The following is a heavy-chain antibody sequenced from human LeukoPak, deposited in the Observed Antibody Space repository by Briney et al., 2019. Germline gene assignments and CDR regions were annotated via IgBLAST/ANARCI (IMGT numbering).Heavy chain of an antibody. CDR2: ICGSGCGGTT. V-gene: IGHV3-23*01. Sequence: GGSLRLSCAASGFTFNNYAMGWVRQAPGKGLQWFSSICGSGCGGTTYYADSVKGRFTISRDNSKNTLYLQMNSLRAEDTAVYYCARAGDSSGYSFDYWGQGTLVTVSS. CDR1: GFTFNNYA. D-gene: IGHD3-22*01. CDR3: ARAGDSSGYSFDY. J-gene: IGHJ4*02.